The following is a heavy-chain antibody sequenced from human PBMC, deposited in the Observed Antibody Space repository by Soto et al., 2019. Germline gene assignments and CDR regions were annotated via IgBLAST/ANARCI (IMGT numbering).Heavy chain of an antibody. V-gene: IGHV3-21*06. Sequence: GGSLRLSCAASGFTFTRYSMNWVRQAPGKGLEWVSSISSTTNYIYYGDSMKGRFTISRGNAKNSLYLEMNSLRAEDTAVYYCARESEDLTSNFDYWGQGTLLTVSS. CDR2: ISSTTNYI. J-gene: IGHJ4*02. CDR3: ARESEDLTSNFDY. CDR1: GFTFTRYS.